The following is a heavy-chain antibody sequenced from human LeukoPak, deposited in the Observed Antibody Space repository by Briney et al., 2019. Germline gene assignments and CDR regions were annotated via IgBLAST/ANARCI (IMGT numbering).Heavy chain of an antibody. Sequence: ASVQVSCKASGYTFPSYVISWVRQAPGQGLEWMGWISAYNGNTNYAHKLQGRVTMTTDTSTSTAYMELRSLTSDVTAVYYCARGMPVLRYVDWLLEYSWFDPWGQGTLVTVSS. CDR1: GYTFPSYV. D-gene: IGHD3-9*01. CDR2: ISAYNGNT. V-gene: IGHV1-18*04. CDR3: ARGMPVLRYVDWLLEYSWFDP. J-gene: IGHJ5*02.